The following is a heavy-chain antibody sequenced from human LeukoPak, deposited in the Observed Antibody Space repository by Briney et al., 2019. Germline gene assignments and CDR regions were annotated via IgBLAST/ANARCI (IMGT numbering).Heavy chain of an antibody. CDR3: ARSYGSGSYYRFDP. D-gene: IGHD3-10*01. V-gene: IGHV4-59*01. J-gene: IGHJ5*02. Sequence: SETPSLTCTVSGGSISSYYWNWIRQPPGKGLEWVGYIYYSGSTNYNPSLKSRVTISVDTSKNQFSLKLSSVTAADTAVYYCARSYGSGSYYRFDPWGQGILVTVSS. CDR1: GGSISSYY. CDR2: IYYSGST.